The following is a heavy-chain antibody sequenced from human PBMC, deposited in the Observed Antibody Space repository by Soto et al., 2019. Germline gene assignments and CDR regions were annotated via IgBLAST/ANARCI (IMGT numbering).Heavy chain of an antibody. CDR1: GFTFSSYG. CDR2: ISYDGSNK. CDR3: AKNSRLMYYYDSSGYSFDY. Sequence: GGSLRLSCAASGFTFSSYGVHWVRQAPGKGLEWVAVISYDGSNKYYADSVKGRFTISRDNSKNTLYLQMNSLRAEDTAVYYCAKNSRLMYYYDSSGYSFDYWGQGTLVTVSS. J-gene: IGHJ4*02. V-gene: IGHV3-30*18. D-gene: IGHD3-22*01.